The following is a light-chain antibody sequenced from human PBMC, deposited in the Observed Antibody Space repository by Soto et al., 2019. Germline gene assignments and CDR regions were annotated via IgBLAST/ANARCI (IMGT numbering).Light chain of an antibody. CDR2: DAS. Sequence: IVLTQSPATLSLSPWERATLSCRASQSVSSYLAWYQQKPGQAPRLLIYDASNRATGIPARFSGSGSGTDFTLTISSLEPEDFAVYYCQQRSNWPPWTFGQGTRWIS. CDR3: QQRSNWPPWT. V-gene: IGKV3-11*01. J-gene: IGKJ1*01. CDR1: QSVSSY.